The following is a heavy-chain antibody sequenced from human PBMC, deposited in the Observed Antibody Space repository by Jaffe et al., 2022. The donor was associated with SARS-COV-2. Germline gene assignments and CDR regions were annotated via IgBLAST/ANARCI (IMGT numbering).Heavy chain of an antibody. V-gene: IGHV3-23*01. CDR3: AKGSSDWSRASLEY. CDR2: IGGGGASGGSS. Sequence: EVQLLESGGGLVQPGGSLRLSCVASGFTFSIYAMTWVRQAPGKGLEWVSSIGGGGASGGSSHHADSVKGRFTISRDNSKNTLYLQMNSLRAEDTALYYCAKGSSDWSRASLEYWGQGTLVTVSS. D-gene: IGHD6-19*01. J-gene: IGHJ4*02. CDR1: GFTFSIYA.